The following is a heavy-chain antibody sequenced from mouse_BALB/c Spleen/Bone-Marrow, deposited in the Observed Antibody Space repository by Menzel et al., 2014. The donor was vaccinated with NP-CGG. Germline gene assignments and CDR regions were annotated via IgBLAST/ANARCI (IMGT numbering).Heavy chain of an antibody. CDR3: ARSLYGYDWYFDV. CDR2: INPYNDDT. Sequence: VQLQQSGPELVKPGVSVKMSCKASGYTFTSYVMHWVKQKPGLGLEWIGYINPYNDDTEYNEKFKGKATLTSDKSSSTAYMELSSPTSEDSAVFYCARSLYGYDWYFDVWGAGTTVTVSS. V-gene: IGHV1-14*01. CDR1: GYTFTSYV. J-gene: IGHJ1*01. D-gene: IGHD2-2*01.